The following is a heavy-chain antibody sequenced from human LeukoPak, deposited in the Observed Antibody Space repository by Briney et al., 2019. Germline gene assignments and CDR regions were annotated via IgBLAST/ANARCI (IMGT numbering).Heavy chain of an antibody. CDR3: ARDNYYDSSGYYYYFDY. V-gene: IGHV3-21*01. CDR1: DCTFSSYT. D-gene: IGHD3-22*01. J-gene: IGHJ4*02. Sequence: GGSLRLSCAASDCTFSSYTMNWVRQAPVKGLEWVSSITISSIYIYYADSVKGRFTISRDNAKNSLYLQMNSLRAEDTAVYYCARDNYYDSSGYYYYFDYWGQGTLVTVSS. CDR2: ITISSIYI.